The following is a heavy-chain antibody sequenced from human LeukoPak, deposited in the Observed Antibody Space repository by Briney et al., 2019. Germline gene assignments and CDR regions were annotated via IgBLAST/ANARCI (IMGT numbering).Heavy chain of an antibody. CDR2: IYSGGSTI. J-gene: IGHJ3*02. D-gene: IGHD3-22*01. CDR3: ASLLDSSGYYYFLRAFDI. CDR1: GFTVSSNY. Sequence: GGSLRLSCAASGFTVSSNYMNWVRQAPGKGLEWVSVIYSGGSTIYYADSVKGRFTISRDNAKNSLYLQMNSLRAEDTAVYYCASLLDSSGYYYFLRAFDIWGQGTMVTVSS. V-gene: IGHV3-11*01.